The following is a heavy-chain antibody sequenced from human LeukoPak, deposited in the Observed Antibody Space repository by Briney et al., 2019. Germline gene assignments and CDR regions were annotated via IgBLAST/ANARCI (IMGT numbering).Heavy chain of an antibody. J-gene: IGHJ4*02. Sequence: GGSLRLSCAASGFTFSDYYMSWIRQAPGKGLEWVSTISAISGSTYFADSVKGRFTISRDNSKNTLYLQMNSLRAEDTAVYYCAKGGSSSWDYFDHWGQGTLVTVSS. CDR1: GFTFSDYY. CDR2: ISAISGST. CDR3: AKGGSSSWDYFDH. V-gene: IGHV3-23*01. D-gene: IGHD6-13*01.